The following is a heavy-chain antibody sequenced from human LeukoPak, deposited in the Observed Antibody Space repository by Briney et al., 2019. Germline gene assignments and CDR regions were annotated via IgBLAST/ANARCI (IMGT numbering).Heavy chain of an antibody. CDR3: ARDRPYCSSTSCYLNWFDP. CDR1: GYTFTSYA. CDR2: INAGNGNT. Sequence: ASVKASCKASGYTFTSYAMHWVRQAPGQRLEWMGWINAGNGNTKYSQKFQGRVTITRDTSASTAYMELSSLRSEDTAVYYCARDRPYCSSTSCYLNWFDPWGQGTLVTVSS. J-gene: IGHJ5*02. D-gene: IGHD2-2*01. V-gene: IGHV1-3*01.